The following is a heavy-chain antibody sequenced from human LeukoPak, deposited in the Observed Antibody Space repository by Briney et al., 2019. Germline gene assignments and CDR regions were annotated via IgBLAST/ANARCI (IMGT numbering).Heavy chain of an antibody. D-gene: IGHD2-15*01. Sequence: GGSLRLSCAASGFTFSSYEMNWVRQAPGKGLEWVSYISSSGSTIYYADSVKGRFTISRDNAKNSLYLQMNNLRAEDTALYYCARLVVVAATPGYFDYWGQGTLVTVSS. CDR3: ARLVVVAATPGYFDY. CDR1: GFTFSSYE. CDR2: ISSSGSTI. V-gene: IGHV3-48*03. J-gene: IGHJ4*02.